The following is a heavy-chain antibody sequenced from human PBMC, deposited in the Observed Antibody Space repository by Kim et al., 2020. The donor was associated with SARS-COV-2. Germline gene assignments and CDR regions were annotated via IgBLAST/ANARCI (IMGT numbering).Heavy chain of an antibody. CDR1: GGSFSGYF. J-gene: IGHJ4*02. V-gene: IGHV4-34*01. CDR3: VRGAYYNDRSGWAAYIDYFDY. CDR2: INHSGST. D-gene: IGHD3-22*01. Sequence: SETLSLTCAVHGGSFSGYFWTWIRQPPGKGLEWIGEINHSGSTNYNPSLKTRVKISVDSSNNEFSLKLSSVTAADTAQYFCVRGAYYNDRSGWAAYIDYFDYWGQGTLVPVSS.